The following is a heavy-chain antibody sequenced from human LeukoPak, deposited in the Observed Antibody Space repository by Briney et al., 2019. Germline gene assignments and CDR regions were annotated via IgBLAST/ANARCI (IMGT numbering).Heavy chain of an antibody. CDR2: INPSGGST. CDR1: GYTFTTYY. J-gene: IGHJ4*02. Sequence: GASVKVSCKASGYTFTTYYMHWVRQAPGQGLEWMGIINPSGGSTSYAQKFQGRVTMTRDKSTSTVYMELSSLRSEDTALYYCARETSQARHIGDYWGQGTLVTVSS. D-gene: IGHD6-6*01. CDR3: ARETSQARHIGDY. V-gene: IGHV1-46*03.